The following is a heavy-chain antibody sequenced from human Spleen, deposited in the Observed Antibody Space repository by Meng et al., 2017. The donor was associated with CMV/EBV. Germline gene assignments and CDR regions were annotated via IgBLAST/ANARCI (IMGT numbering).Heavy chain of an antibody. D-gene: IGHD4-11*01. V-gene: IGHV1-69*10. CDR2: IIPILDKT. J-gene: IGHJ4*02. Sequence: SVKVSCKASGGTFNNYAISWVRQAPGQGLEWMGGIIPILDKTDYAQQFQGRVTITADKSTSTAYMELSSVKSEDTAMYYCAISTYFSNSVTYYLDYWGQGTLVTVSS. CDR3: AISTYFSNSVTYYLDY. CDR1: GGTFNNYA.